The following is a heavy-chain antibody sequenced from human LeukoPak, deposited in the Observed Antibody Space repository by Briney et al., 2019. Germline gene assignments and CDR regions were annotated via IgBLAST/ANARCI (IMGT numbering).Heavy chain of an antibody. Sequence: PSETLSLTCTVSGGSISTYYWSWIRQPPGEGLEWIGYIYYSGSTSYNPSLKSRVTMSVDTSKSQFSLNLSSVTAADTAVYYCARQGASDYNIYWFDPWGQGTLVTVSS. D-gene: IGHD4-17*01. J-gene: IGHJ5*02. CDR3: ARQGASDYNIYWFDP. CDR2: IYYSGST. V-gene: IGHV4-59*08. CDR1: GGSISTYY.